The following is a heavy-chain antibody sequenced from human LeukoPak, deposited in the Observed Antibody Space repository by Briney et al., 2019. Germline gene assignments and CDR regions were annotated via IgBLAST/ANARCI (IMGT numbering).Heavy chain of an antibody. Sequence: GRPLRLSCAASGFTFSSYGMHWVRQAPGKGLECVAVISYDGSNKYYADSVKGRFTISRDNSKNTLHLQMISLRAENTAVYYCAKAPESGYDSSFDYWGQGNLVTVSS. CDR1: GFTFSSYG. CDR2: ISYDGSNK. D-gene: IGHD5-12*01. CDR3: AKAPESGYDSSFDY. J-gene: IGHJ4*02. V-gene: IGHV3-30*18.